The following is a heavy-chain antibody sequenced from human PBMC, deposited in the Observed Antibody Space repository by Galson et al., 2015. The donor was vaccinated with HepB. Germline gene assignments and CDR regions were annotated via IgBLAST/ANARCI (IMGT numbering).Heavy chain of an antibody. CDR3: ARSRHNYYYYGMDV. V-gene: IGHV3-74*01. CDR2: INSDGSST. CDR1: GFTFSSYW. J-gene: IGHJ6*02. Sequence: SLRLSCAASGFTFSSYWMHWVRQAPGKGLVWVSRINSDGSSTSYADSVKGRFTISRDNAKNTLYLQMNSLRAEDTAVYYCARSRHNYYYYGMDVWGQGTTVTVSS.